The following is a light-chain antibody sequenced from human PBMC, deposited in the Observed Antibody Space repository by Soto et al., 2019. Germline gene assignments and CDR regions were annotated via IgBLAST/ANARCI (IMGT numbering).Light chain of an antibody. CDR1: QSISNW. V-gene: IGKV1-5*01. Sequence: DIQMTQSPSTLSASVGDRLTITCRASQSISNWLAWYQQRPGKAPKLLIFDASNLESGVPSRFSGSGSGTEFNLTISRLRPDDFATYYCQQYNTYSKTFGQGTKVEIK. J-gene: IGKJ1*01. CDR3: QQYNTYSKT. CDR2: DAS.